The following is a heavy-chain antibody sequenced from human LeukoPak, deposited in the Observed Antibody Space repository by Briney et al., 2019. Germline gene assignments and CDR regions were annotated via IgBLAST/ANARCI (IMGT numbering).Heavy chain of an antibody. D-gene: IGHD6-6*01. CDR2: VDPEDGET. CDR3: ATFGGDSCSSPLYYFDY. Sequence: ASVKISCKVSGYTFTDYYMHWVQQAPGKGLEWMGLVDPEDGETIYAEKFQGRVTITADTSTDTAYMELSSLRSEDTAVYYCATFGGDSCSSPLYYFDYWGRGTLVTVSS. V-gene: IGHV1-69-2*01. CDR1: GYTFTDYY. J-gene: IGHJ4*02.